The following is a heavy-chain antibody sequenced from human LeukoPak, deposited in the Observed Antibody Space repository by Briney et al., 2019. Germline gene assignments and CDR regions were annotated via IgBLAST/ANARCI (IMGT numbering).Heavy chain of an antibody. J-gene: IGHJ4*02. CDR3: ARGPLLAR. Sequence: SETLSLTCAVYGGPSSGYYWSWIRQSPGKGLEWIGEINHSGSTNYNPSLKSRVTISVDTSKNQFSLKLRSVTAADTAVFYCARGPLLARWSQGTLVTVSS. CDR2: INHSGST. V-gene: IGHV4-34*01. CDR1: GGPSSGYY.